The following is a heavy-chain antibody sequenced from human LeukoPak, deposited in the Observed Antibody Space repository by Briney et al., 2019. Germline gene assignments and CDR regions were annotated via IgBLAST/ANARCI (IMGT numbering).Heavy chain of an antibody. CDR1: GYTFTSYD. D-gene: IGHD6-13*01. J-gene: IGHJ6*03. CDR2: MNPNSGNT. Sequence: ASVKVSCKASGYTFTSYDINWVRQATGQGLEWMGWMNPNSGNTGYAQKFQGRVTMTRNTSISTAYMELSSLRPEDTAVHYCARGDSSSWYILNYYYYYMDVWGKGTTVTVSS. CDR3: ARGDSSSWYILNYYYYYMDV. V-gene: IGHV1-8*01.